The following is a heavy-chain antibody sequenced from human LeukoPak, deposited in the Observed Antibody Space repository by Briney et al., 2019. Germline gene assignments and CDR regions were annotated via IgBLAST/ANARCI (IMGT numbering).Heavy chain of an antibody. Sequence: PGGSLRLSCAASGFTFSGCYMSWIRQAPGKGLEWVSYISSSGSTIYYADSVKGRFTISRDNAKNSLYLQMNSLRAEDTAVYYCARDPSPSYYYGSGSYYPYNWFDPWGQGTLVTVSS. CDR1: GFTFSGCY. D-gene: IGHD3-10*01. V-gene: IGHV3-11*01. CDR3: ARDPSPSYYYGSGSYYPYNWFDP. J-gene: IGHJ5*02. CDR2: ISSSGSTI.